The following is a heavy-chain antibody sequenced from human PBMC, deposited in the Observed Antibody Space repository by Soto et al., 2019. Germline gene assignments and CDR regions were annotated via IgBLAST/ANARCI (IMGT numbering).Heavy chain of an antibody. Sequence: QVQLVESGGGVVQPGRSLRLSCSASGFIFGTYGMDWVCQAPGKGLEWVALISYDGNKEFYADSVKGRFTISRDNSRNTLYLHMNSLKHEDTAMYYCAKETATSVDYYYFYGLDVWGPGTTVSVSS. CDR2: ISYDGNKE. CDR3: AKETATSVDYYYFYGLDV. D-gene: IGHD1-1*01. CDR1: GFIFGTYG. J-gene: IGHJ6*02. V-gene: IGHV3-30*18.